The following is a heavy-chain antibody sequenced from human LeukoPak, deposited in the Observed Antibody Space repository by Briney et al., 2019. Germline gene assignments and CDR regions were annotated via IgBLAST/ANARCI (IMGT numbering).Heavy chain of an antibody. CDR2: ISNSGSTI. CDR3: ATDRYYYDSSGYQSAVFSY. V-gene: IGHV3-11*01. D-gene: IGHD3-22*01. CDR1: GLTFSDYY. Sequence: GGSLRLSCAASGLTFSDYYMSWIRQAPGKGLEWVSFISNSGSTIYYADSVKGRFTTSRDNAKNSLYLQMNSLRAEDTAVYYCATDRYYYDSSGYQSAVFSYWDQGTLVTVSS. J-gene: IGHJ4*02.